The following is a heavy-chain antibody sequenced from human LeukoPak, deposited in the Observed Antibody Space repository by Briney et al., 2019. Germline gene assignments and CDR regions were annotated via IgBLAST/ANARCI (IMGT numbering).Heavy chain of an antibody. J-gene: IGHJ4*02. Sequence: GGPLRLSCAASGFTFSSYSMNWVRQAPGKGLEWVSSISSSSSYIYYADSVKGRFTISRDNAKNSLYLQMNSLRAEDTAVYYCARDPRYCSGGSCYFDYWGQGTLVTVSS. V-gene: IGHV3-21*01. D-gene: IGHD2-15*01. CDR1: GFTFSSYS. CDR3: ARDPRYCSGGSCYFDY. CDR2: ISSSSSYI.